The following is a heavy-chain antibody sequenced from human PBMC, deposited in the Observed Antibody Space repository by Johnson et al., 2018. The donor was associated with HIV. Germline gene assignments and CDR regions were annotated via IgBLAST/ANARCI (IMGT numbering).Heavy chain of an antibody. CDR3: AKALLMGWEQTDAFDI. CDR2: ISYDGSNK. D-gene: IGHD1-26*01. Sequence: QMQLVESGGGVVQPGGSLRLSCAASGFTFSSYGMHWVRQAPGKGLEWVAIISYDGSNKYYADSVKGRFTISRDNSKNTLYLQMNSLRAEDTALYYCAKALLMGWEQTDAFDIWGQGTMVTVSS. J-gene: IGHJ3*02. CDR1: GFTFSSYG. V-gene: IGHV3-30*18.